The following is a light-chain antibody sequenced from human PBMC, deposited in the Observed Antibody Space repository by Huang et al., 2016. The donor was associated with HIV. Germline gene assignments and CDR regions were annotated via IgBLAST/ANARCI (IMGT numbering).Light chain of an antibody. CDR2: GAA. CDR1: QGITDD. Sequence: AIQMTQSPSSLSASVGDRVTITCRASQGITDDLAWYQPKPGKAPKLLISGAATLRSGVPSRFSGSGSGTDFTLTISSLQPEDYATYYCLQDHNYPRTFGQGTKVEI. J-gene: IGKJ1*01. CDR3: LQDHNYPRT. V-gene: IGKV1-6*01.